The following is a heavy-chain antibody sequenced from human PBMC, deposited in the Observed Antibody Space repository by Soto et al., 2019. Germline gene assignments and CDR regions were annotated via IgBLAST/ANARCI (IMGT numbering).Heavy chain of an antibody. Sequence: PSETLSLTCTVSGGSISSGDYYWSWIRQPPGKGLEWIGYIYYSGSTYYNPSLKSRVTISVDTSKNQFSLKLSSVTAADTAVYYCARPSMYYDFWSGYFPYGMDVWGQGTTVTVSS. CDR2: IYYSGST. V-gene: IGHV4-30-4*01. D-gene: IGHD3-3*01. J-gene: IGHJ6*02. CDR1: GGSISSGDYY. CDR3: ARPSMYYDFWSGYFPYGMDV.